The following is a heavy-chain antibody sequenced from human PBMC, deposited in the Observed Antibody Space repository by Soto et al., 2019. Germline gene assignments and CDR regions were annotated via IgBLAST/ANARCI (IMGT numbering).Heavy chain of an antibody. V-gene: IGHV3-33*01. CDR3: ARDATFGTKGGSFDI. CDR1: GFTFRIYS. D-gene: IGHD3-16*01. Sequence: QVQLLESGGGVVQPGRSLRLSCAASGFTFRIYSMHWVRQSPGKGLEWVAVIWYDGTNKYYGESVKGRFTISRDNSENTLYLQMNSLRVEDTAVYYCARDATFGTKGGSFDIWGHGTLVTVSS. J-gene: IGHJ3*02. CDR2: IWYDGTNK.